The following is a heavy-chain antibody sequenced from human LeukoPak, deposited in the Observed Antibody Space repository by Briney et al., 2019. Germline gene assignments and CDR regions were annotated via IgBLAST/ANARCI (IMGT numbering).Heavy chain of an antibody. CDR3: ARELAYSNYVEY. D-gene: IGHD4-11*01. Sequence: ASVKVSCKASGYTFTYYYVHWVRQAPGQGLEWMGRINPKSGGTNYAQKFQGRVTMTRDTSISTAYMELSRLRSDDTAVYYCARELAYSNYVEYWGQGTLVTVSS. V-gene: IGHV1-2*06. CDR2: INPKSGGT. CDR1: GYTFTYYY. J-gene: IGHJ4*02.